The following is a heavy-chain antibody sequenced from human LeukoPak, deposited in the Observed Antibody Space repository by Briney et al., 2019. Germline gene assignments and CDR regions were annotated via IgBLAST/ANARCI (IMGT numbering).Heavy chain of an antibody. J-gene: IGHJ5*02. D-gene: IGHD1-26*01. V-gene: IGHV3-73*01. Sequence: GGSLRLSCAASGFTFSGSAIHWVRQSSGKGLERVGQIDKKDKGYATATAYAASVKGRFTIARDDSINTAYLQMKSLKTEDTALYYCTRDSGTYNWFDPWGQGTLVTVSS. CDR1: GFTFSGSA. CDR2: IDKKDKGYATAT. CDR3: TRDSGTYNWFDP.